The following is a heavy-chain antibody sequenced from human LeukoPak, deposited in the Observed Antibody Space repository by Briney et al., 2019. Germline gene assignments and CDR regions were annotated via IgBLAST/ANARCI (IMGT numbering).Heavy chain of an antibody. J-gene: IGHJ6*03. Sequence: SETLSLTCTVSGDSFTYSDYYWGWIRQPPGKGLEWIGFIYYSGSTYYNPSLKSRVTISVDTSKNQFSLKLSSVTAADTAVYYCAADTVTTGDYYYYYMDVWGKGTTVTVSS. CDR1: GDSFTYSDYY. CDR3: AADTVTTGDYYYYYMDV. D-gene: IGHD4-11*01. CDR2: IYYSGST. V-gene: IGHV4-39*01.